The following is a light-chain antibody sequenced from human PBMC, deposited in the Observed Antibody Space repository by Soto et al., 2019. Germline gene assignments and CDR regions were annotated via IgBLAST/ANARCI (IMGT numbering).Light chain of an antibody. CDR1: SSDLGTYNL. J-gene: IGLJ3*02. CDR2: EAT. V-gene: IGLV2-23*01. CDR3: CSYAGGSTLV. Sequence: QSALTQPASVSGSPGQSITISCTGTSSDLGTYNLVSWYQQHPGKAPKLTIYEATKRPSGVSNRFSGSKSGNTASLTISGLQAEDEADYYFCSYAGGSTLVFGGGTKLTVL.